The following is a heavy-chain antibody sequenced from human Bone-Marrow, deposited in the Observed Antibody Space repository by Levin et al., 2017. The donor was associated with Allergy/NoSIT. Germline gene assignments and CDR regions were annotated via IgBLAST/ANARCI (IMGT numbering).Heavy chain of an antibody. D-gene: IGHD2-2*01. Sequence: RGESLKISCQGSGYTFTNYWIAWVRQMPGKGLEWMGIIYPADFDTRYSPSFEGQATISADKSITTAYLQWGSLKASDTATYYCARLPKGNCSTTTCHWYHYMDVWGKGTTVTVSS. CDR3: ARLPKGNCSTTTCHWYHYMDV. V-gene: IGHV5-51*01. J-gene: IGHJ6*03. CDR2: IYPADFDT. CDR1: GYTFTNYW.